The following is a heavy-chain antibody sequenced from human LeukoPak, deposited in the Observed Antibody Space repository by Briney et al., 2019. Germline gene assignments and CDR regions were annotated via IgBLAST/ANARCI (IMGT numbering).Heavy chain of an antibody. J-gene: IGHJ4*02. V-gene: IGHV3-21*01. D-gene: IGHD2-2*01. CDR1: GFTFRSYS. CDR3: ARVSGVVPAATLDF. CDR2: ISTGSSYI. Sequence: NPGGSLRLSCAASGFTFRSYSMNWVRQAPGKGLEWVSSISTGSSYIYYADSVKGRFTISRDNAKNSLYLQMNSLRAEDTAAYYCARVSGVVPAATLDFWGQGALVTVSS.